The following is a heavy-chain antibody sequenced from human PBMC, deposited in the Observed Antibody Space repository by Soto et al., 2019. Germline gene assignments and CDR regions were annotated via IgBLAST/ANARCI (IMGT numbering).Heavy chain of an antibody. J-gene: IGHJ6*02. CDR2: ISGSGGST. CDR3: ATPRVPAAYYYYYGMDV. CDR1: GFTFSSYA. V-gene: IGHV3-23*01. D-gene: IGHD2-2*01. Sequence: PVGSLRLSCAASGFTFSSYAMSCVRQSPGKWLEWVSAISGSGGSTYYADSVKGRFAISRDNSKNTLYLQMNSLRAEDTAVYYCATPRVPAAYYYYYGMDVWGQGTTVTVSS.